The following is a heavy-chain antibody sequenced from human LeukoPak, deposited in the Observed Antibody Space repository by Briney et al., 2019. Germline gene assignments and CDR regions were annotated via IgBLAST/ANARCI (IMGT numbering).Heavy chain of an antibody. V-gene: IGHV4-39*01. CDR2: IYYTGRT. Sequence: SETLSLTCTVSGVSISTNNYYWGWLRPPPGMGLEWIGSIYYTGRTYYNPSLKSRVTISVDTSKNQFSLKLSSVTAADTAVYYCTRSFRDSPVDPWGQGTLVTVSS. J-gene: IGHJ5*02. CDR3: TRSFRDSPVDP. CDR1: GVSISTNNYY. D-gene: IGHD1-14*01.